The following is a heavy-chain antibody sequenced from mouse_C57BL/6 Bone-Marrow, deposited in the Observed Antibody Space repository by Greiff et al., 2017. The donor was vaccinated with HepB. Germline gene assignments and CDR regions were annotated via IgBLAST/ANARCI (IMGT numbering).Heavy chain of an antibody. Sequence: VQLQQSGAELVRPGASVTLSCKASGYTFTDYEMHWVKQTPVHGLEWIGAIDPETGGTAYNQKFKGKAILTADKSSSTAYMELRSLTSEDSAVYYCTRRAITTVVATNGYWGQGTTLTVSS. CDR2: IDPETGGT. CDR3: TRRAITTVVATNGY. V-gene: IGHV1-15*01. J-gene: IGHJ2*01. D-gene: IGHD1-1*01. CDR1: GYTFTDYE.